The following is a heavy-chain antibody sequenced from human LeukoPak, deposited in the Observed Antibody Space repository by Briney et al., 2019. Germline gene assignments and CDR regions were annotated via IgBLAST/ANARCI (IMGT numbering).Heavy chain of an antibody. D-gene: IGHD3-10*01. J-gene: IGHJ2*01. CDR1: GGSISSYY. V-gene: IGHV4-59*08. Sequence: SETLSLTCTVSGGSISSYYWSWIRQPPGKGLEWIGYIYYSGSTNYNPSLKSRVTISVDTSKNQSSLKLSSVTAADTAVYYCARSYYYGSGSQGSYWYFDLWGRGTLVTVSS. CDR2: IYYSGST. CDR3: ARSYYYGSGSQGSYWYFDL.